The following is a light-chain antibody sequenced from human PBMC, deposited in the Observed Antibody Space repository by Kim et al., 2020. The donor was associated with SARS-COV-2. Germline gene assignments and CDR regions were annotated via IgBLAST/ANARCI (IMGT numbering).Light chain of an antibody. J-gene: IGLJ2*01. CDR2: TNN. CDR3: AAWDDSLKGV. CDR1: RSNIGSNT. V-gene: IGLV1-44*01. Sequence: PRQRVTISCSGSRSNIGSNTVNWYQQLPGAAPRLLIYTNNQRPSGVPDRFSGSKSGTSASLAISGLQSEDEADYFCAAWDDSLKGVFGGGTQLTVL.